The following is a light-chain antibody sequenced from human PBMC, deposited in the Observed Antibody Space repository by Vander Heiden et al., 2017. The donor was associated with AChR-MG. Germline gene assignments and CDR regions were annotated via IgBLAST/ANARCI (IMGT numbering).Light chain of an antibody. CDR1: QSVLYSSNNKNY. J-gene: IGKJ4*01. V-gene: IGKV4-1*01. CDR2: WAS. Sequence: DIVMTQSPDSLAVSLGERATINCKSSQSVLYSSNNKNYLAWYQQKPGQPPKLLINWASTRESGVPDRFSGSGSGTDFTLTISSLQAEDVAVYYCQQYYSTPLTFGGGTKVEMK. CDR3: QQYYSTPLT.